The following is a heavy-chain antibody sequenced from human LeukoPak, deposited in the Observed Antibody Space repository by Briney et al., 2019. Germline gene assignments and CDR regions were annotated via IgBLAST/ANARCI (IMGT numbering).Heavy chain of an antibody. CDR2: ISGDGVSP. Sequence: GGSLRLSCAASGFTFNNYALTWVRQTPGKGLECVSAISGDGVSPYYVDSVRGRFTISRDNSKNTLYLQMNSLRAEDTAVYYCARDRRGYSGYRDYWGQGTLVTVSS. V-gene: IGHV3-23*01. D-gene: IGHD5-12*01. CDR1: GFTFNNYA. CDR3: ARDRRGYSGYRDY. J-gene: IGHJ4*02.